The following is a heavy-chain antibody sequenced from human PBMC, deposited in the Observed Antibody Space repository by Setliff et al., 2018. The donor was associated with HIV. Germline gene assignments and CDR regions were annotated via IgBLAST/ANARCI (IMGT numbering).Heavy chain of an antibody. Sequence: SETLSLTCNVSGVSFTSSLYYWGWIRQPPGKGLEWIGSVYYSGNTYYIPSLKGRVAISVDTPKNQLSLQLKSVNAADTAVYYCARRESDYWSGLVGYSSYIDVWGKGTTVTVSS. J-gene: IGHJ6*03. D-gene: IGHD3-3*01. CDR1: GVSFTSSLYY. V-gene: IGHV4-39*01. CDR2: VYYSGNT. CDR3: ARRESDYWSGLVGYSSYIDV.